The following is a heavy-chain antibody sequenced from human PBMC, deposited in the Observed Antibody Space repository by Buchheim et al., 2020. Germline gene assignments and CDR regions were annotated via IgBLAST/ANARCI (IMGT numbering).Heavy chain of an antibody. V-gene: IGHV1-8*01. CDR2: MNSDTGST. D-gene: IGHD3-10*01. CDR1: GFPFTTYD. J-gene: IGHJ4*02. Sequence: QAQLVQSGAEVKKPGASVRVACKASGFPFTTYDVNWVRQATGQGLEWMGWMNSDTGSTGYAQKFQGRVIMTRNISISTAYMELSSLQFEDTAVYYCARGTRPDGSGGKTDFWGQGT. CDR3: ARGTRPDGSGGKTDF.